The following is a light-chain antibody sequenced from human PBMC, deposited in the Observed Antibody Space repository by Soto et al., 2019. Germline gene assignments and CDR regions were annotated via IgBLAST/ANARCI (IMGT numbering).Light chain of an antibody. V-gene: IGKV1-12*01. Sequence: DIQLTQSPSSVSASIGDRVTITCRASQDINTWLAWYQHKPGKAPKVLIYAASSLQSGVPSRFSGSGSGTDFTFTISSLQPEDFATYYCQQAYNFPYTFGQGTKLEIK. CDR2: AAS. CDR3: QQAYNFPYT. J-gene: IGKJ2*01. CDR1: QDINTW.